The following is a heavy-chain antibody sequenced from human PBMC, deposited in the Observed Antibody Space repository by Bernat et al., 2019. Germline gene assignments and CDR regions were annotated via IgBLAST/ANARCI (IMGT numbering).Heavy chain of an antibody. CDR2: ISSSGSTI. CDR1: GFTFSSYE. CDR3: ARNIAAAGPAGFDY. J-gene: IGHJ4*02. V-gene: IGHV3-48*03. Sequence: EVQLVESGGCLVQPGGSLRPSCAASGFTFSSYEMNCVRHAPGKGLEWVSYISSSGSTIYYADAVKGRCTINRDNDKNSLYLQMNSLRAEDTAVDYYARNIAAAGPAGFDYWGQGTLVTVSS. D-gene: IGHD6-13*01.